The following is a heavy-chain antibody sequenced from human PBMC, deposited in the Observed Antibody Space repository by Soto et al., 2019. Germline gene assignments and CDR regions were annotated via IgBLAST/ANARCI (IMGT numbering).Heavy chain of an antibody. CDR1: GGSISSSSYY. J-gene: IGHJ3*02. V-gene: IGHV4-39*01. D-gene: IGHD6-13*01. Sequence: SETLSLTCTVSGGSISSSSYYWGWIRQPPGKGLEWIGSIYYSGSTYYNPSLKSRVTISVDTSKNQFSLKLSSVTAADTAVYYCARHHTAAAKPATNLHAFDIWGQGTMVTVSS. CDR3: ARHHTAAAKPATNLHAFDI. CDR2: IYYSGST.